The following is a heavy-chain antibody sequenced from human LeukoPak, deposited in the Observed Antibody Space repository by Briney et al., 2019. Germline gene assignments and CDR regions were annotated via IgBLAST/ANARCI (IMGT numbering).Heavy chain of an antibody. CDR2: IYYSGST. Sequence: SETLSLTCTVSGGSISSGGYYWSWIRQHPGKGLEWIGYIYYSGSTYYNPSLKSRVTISVDTSKNQFSLKLSSVTAADTAVYYCAREENFDWLLAPTDAFDIWGQGTMVTVSS. V-gene: IGHV4-31*03. CDR1: GGSISSGGYY. J-gene: IGHJ3*02. D-gene: IGHD3-9*01. CDR3: AREENFDWLLAPTDAFDI.